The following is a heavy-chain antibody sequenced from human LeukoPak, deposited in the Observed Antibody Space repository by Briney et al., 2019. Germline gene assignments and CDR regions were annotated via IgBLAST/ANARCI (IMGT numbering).Heavy chain of an antibody. V-gene: IGHV1-69*13. Sequence: ASVKVSCKASGGTFSSYAISWVRQAPGQGLEWMGGIIPIFGTANYAQKFQGRVTITADESTSTAYMELSSLRSEDTAVYYCVRVRWDPVGNWFDPWGQGTLATVSS. D-gene: IGHD1-26*01. J-gene: IGHJ5*02. CDR2: IIPIFGTA. CDR3: VRVRWDPVGNWFDP. CDR1: GGTFSSYA.